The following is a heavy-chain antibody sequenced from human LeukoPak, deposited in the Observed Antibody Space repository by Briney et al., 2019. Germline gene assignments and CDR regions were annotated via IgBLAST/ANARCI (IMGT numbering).Heavy chain of an antibody. CDR2: IWFDGSNW. CDR1: GFTFSNYG. Sequence: PGGSLRLSCAASGFTFSNYGMHWVRQAPGKGLEWVSVIWFDGSNWFYVDSVKGRFTISRDNSKNTLYLQVNSLRVEDTAVYYCAREGWGSRSAFDIWGQGTLVTVSS. J-gene: IGHJ3*02. D-gene: IGHD7-27*01. V-gene: IGHV3-33*01. CDR3: AREGWGSRSAFDI.